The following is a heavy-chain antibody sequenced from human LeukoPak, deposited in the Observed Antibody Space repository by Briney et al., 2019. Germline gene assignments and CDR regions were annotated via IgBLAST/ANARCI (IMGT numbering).Heavy chain of an antibody. J-gene: IGHJ4*02. D-gene: IGHD3-22*01. Sequence: GGSLRLSCAASGFTFSSYEMNWVRQAPGKGLEWVSYISSSGSTIYYAHSVKGRFTISRDNAKNSLYLQMNSLRAEDTAVYYCARAPVNYYDSSGYYYYFDYWGQGTLVTVSS. V-gene: IGHV3-48*03. CDR3: ARAPVNYYDSSGYYYYFDY. CDR2: ISSSGSTI. CDR1: GFTFSSYE.